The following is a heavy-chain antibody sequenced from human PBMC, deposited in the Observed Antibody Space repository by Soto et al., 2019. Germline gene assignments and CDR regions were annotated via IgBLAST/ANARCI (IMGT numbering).Heavy chain of an antibody. CDR1: GDTFSSYA. D-gene: IGHD3-22*01. CDR3: ARDTYDTTGYPLDY. J-gene: IGHJ4*02. Sequence: GASVKVSCKASGDTFSSYAISWVRQAPGKGLEWMGKIIPTFGRTNYAQKFQGRLTISADDSTSTAYMELRSLTSDDTAIYYCARDTYDTTGYPLDYWGQGTLVTVSS. CDR2: IIPTFGRT. V-gene: IGHV1-69*13.